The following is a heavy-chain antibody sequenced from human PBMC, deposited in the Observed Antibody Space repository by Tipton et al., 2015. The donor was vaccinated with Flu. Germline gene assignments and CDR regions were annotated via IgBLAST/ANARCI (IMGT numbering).Heavy chain of an antibody. Sequence: GSLRLSCAASGFTFSSYSMHWVRQAPGKGLEWVSSISSSSSYIYYADSVKGRFTISRDNAKNSLYLQMNSLRAEDTAVYYCARLNARGWYLDYWGQGTLVTVSS. J-gene: IGHJ4*02. CDR3: ARLNARGWYLDY. CDR1: GFTFSSYS. V-gene: IGHV3-21*01. CDR2: ISSSSSYI. D-gene: IGHD6-19*01.